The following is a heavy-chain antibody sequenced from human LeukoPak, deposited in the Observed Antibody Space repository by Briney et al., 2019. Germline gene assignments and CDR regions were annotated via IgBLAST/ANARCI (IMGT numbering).Heavy chain of an antibody. J-gene: IGHJ4*02. CDR2: INSDGSST. CDR3: ARGRGDRYSDY. CDR1: GFSFSSYW. Sequence: GGTLSLSCAASGFSFSSYWRNWVRQPPGKGLVWFSRINSDGSSTTYADSVKGRFTISRDNAKNTLYLQMNSLRAEDTAVYYCARGRGDRYSDYWGQGTLVTVSS. V-gene: IGHV3-74*01. D-gene: IGHD2-15*01.